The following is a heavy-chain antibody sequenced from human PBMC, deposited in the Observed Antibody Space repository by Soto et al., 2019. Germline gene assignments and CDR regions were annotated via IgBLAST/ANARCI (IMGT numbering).Heavy chain of an antibody. CDR1: GFTFDRFA. CDR3: AKDRGPLPSAILE. V-gene: IGHV3-9*01. CDR2: FSWNSGSM. J-gene: IGHJ4*02. Sequence: PGGSLRLSCAASGFTFDRFAMHWVRQAPGKGLEWVSGFSWNSGSMGYAESVKGRFTISRDNANNFVYLQMNSLRPEDTALYYCAKDRGPLPSAILEWGQGTLVTVSS. D-gene: IGHD2-2*02.